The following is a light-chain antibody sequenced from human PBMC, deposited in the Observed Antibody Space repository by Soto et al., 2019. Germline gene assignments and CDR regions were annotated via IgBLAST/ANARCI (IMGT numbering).Light chain of an antibody. CDR2: SAS. V-gene: IGKV3-20*01. CDR3: QQYANSPPT. CDR1: QSLTSRY. Sequence: ESVLTQSPGTLSFSPGERATLSCRASQSLTSRYLAWYQQKPGQAPRLLIYSASSRASVIPDRVSGSGSGTDFTLTISRLEPEDFAVYSCQQYANSPPTFGQGTKREIK. J-gene: IGKJ2*01.